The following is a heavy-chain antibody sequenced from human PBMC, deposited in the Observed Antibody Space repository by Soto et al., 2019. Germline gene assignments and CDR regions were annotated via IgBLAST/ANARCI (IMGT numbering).Heavy chain of an antibody. CDR2: IIPIFGTA. CDR1: GGTFSSYA. Sequence: WASVKVSCKASGGTFSSYAISWVRQAPGQGLEWMGGIIPIFGTANYAQKFQGRVTITADESTSTAYMELSSLRSEDTAVYYCARGSPKGYYGMDVWGQGTTVTVSS. J-gene: IGHJ6*02. CDR3: ARGSPKGYYGMDV. V-gene: IGHV1-69*13.